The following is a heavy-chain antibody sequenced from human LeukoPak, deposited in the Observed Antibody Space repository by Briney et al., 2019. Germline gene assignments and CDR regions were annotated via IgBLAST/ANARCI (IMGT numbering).Heavy chain of an antibody. Sequence: SETLSLTCAVYGESLSNYYWSWIRQPPGKALEWIGEINHYGSTNYNPSLKSRITISVDTSKNQFSLKLSSVAAADTAVYYCARLPDYYSRHGAPGWGQGTLVTVSS. D-gene: IGHD3-10*01. J-gene: IGHJ4*02. CDR1: GESLSNYY. CDR2: INHYGST. V-gene: IGHV4-34*01. CDR3: ARLPDYYSRHGAPG.